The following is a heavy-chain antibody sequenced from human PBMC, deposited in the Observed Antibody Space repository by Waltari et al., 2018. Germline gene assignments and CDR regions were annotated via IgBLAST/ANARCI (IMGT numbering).Heavy chain of an antibody. V-gene: IGHV1-18*01. CDR3: ARGPTDYREESEGVDY. D-gene: IGHD4-4*01. Sequence: QVQLVQSGAEVKKPGASVKVSCKASGSTFTSYGISRVRQAPGQGLEWMGWISADNGNTNYAQKLQGRVTMTTDTSTSTAYMELRSLRSDDTAVYYCARGPTDYREESEGVDYWGQGTLVTVSS. J-gene: IGHJ4*02. CDR2: ISADNGNT. CDR1: GSTFTSYG.